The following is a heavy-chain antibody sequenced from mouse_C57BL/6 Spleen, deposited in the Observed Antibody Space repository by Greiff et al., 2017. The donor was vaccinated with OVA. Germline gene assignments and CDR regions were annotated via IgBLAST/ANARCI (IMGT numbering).Heavy chain of an antibody. CDR2: ISSGSSTI. CDR1: GFTFSDYG. Sequence: EVKVVESGGGLVKPGGSLKLSCAASGFTFSDYGMHWVRQAPEKGLEWVAYISSGSSTIYYADTVKGRFTISRDNAKNTLFLQMTSLRSEDTAMYYCARERVAPYYYAMDYWGQGTSVTVSS. CDR3: ARERVAPYYYAMDY. J-gene: IGHJ4*01. D-gene: IGHD1-1*01. V-gene: IGHV5-17*01.